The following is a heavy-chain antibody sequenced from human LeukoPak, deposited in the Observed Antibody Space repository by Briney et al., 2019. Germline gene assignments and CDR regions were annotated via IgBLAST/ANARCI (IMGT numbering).Heavy chain of an antibody. CDR1: GFTFDDYG. CDR2: ILWNGGST. J-gene: IGHJ1*01. CDR3: ARVRDYYDSRGYYFEYFDH. Sequence: GGSLRLSCAASGFTFDDYGMSWVRQVPGKGLEWVSHILWNGGSTNYADSVKGRFTISRDNSKNTLYLQMNSLRAEDTAVYYCARVRDYYDSRGYYFEYFDHWGQGTLVTVSS. V-gene: IGHV3-20*04. D-gene: IGHD3-22*01.